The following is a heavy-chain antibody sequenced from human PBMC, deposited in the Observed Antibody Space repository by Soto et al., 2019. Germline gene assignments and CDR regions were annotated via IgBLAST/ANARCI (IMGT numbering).Heavy chain of an antibody. D-gene: IGHD2-8*01. V-gene: IGHV3-33*01. J-gene: IGHJ6*02. CDR1: GFTFSSYG. CDR2: IWYDGSNK. CDR3: ARDDGRCMLFGYICGMDV. Sequence: QVQLVESGGGVVQPGRSLRLSCAASGFTFSSYGMHWVRQAPGKGLEWVAVIWYDGSNKYYAESVKGRFTISRDNSKNTLYLQMNSLRAEDTAVYYCARDDGRCMLFGYICGMDVWGQGTTVTVSS.